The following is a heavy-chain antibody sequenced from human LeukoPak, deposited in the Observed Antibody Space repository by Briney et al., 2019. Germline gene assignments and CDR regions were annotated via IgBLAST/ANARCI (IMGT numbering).Heavy chain of an antibody. CDR2: IQSETDGGTT. D-gene: IGHD6-19*01. CDR1: GCSFSHAW. Sequence: GGSLRLSCAASGCSFSHAWMTWVRQAPGKGLEWIGRIQSETDGGTTDYAAPVKGRFTISRDDSKNMLYLQMNSLKNEDTAVYYCTTSPQWLDTGGQGTLVTVSP. V-gene: IGHV3-15*01. J-gene: IGHJ4*02. CDR3: TTSPQWLDT.